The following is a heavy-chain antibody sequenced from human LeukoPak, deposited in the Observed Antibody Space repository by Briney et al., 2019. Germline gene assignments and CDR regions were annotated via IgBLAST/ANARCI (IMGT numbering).Heavy chain of an antibody. V-gene: IGHV4-30-2*01. CDR2: IYHSGST. CDR3: ASGITDYYDSSAFDY. Sequence: PSETLSLTCTVSGGSISSGGYYWSWIRQPPGKGLEWIGYIYHSGSTYYNPSLKSRVTISVDRSKNQFSLKLSSVTAADTAVYYCASGITDYYDSSAFDYWGQGTLVTVSS. CDR1: GGSISSGGYY. J-gene: IGHJ4*02. D-gene: IGHD3-22*01.